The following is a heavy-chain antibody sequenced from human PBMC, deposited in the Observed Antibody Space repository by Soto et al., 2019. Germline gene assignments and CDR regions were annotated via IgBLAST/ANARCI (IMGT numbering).Heavy chain of an antibody. V-gene: IGHV4-34*01. CDR1: GGSFSDYY. CDR2: VTHSGRT. Sequence: SATLSLTCAVYGGSFSDYYWSWILQPPGKGLEWIGEVTHSGRTNYNPSLKSRVTISIDTSKKQFSLKLRSVTAADTAVYYCARPKTRFVELFPCDSWGQGTRVTVSA. J-gene: IGHJ5*01. CDR3: ARPKTRFVELFPCDS. D-gene: IGHD3-10*01.